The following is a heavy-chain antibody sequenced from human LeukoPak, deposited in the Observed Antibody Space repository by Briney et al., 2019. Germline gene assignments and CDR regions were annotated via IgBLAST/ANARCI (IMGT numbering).Heavy chain of an antibody. CDR2: IYTSGST. D-gene: IGHD6-13*01. CDR1: GGSISSYY. Sequence: SETLSLTCTVSGGSISSYYWSWIRQPAGKGLEWIRRIYTSGSTNYNPSLKSRVTMSVDTSKNQFSLKLSSVTAADTAVYYCASESSSWYYFDYWGQGALVTVSS. CDR3: ASESSSWYYFDY. V-gene: IGHV4-4*07. J-gene: IGHJ4*02.